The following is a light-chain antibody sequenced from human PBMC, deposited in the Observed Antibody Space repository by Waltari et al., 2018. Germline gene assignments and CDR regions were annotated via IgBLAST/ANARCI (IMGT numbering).Light chain of an antibody. V-gene: IGKV1-39*01. Sequence: DIQIPQSPSSLSASVGTRVTITCRASQSISSYLNWYQQKPGKAPKLLIYAASSLQSGVPSRFSGSGSVTDFTLTISSLQPEDFATYYCQQSYSTPYTFGQGTKLEIK. J-gene: IGKJ2*01. CDR1: QSISSY. CDR3: QQSYSTPYT. CDR2: AAS.